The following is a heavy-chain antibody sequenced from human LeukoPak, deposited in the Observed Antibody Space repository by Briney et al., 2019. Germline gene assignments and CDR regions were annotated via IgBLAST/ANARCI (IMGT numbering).Heavy chain of an antibody. CDR2: IYYNGYT. V-gene: IGHV4-59*01. CDR1: GGSIGTYY. Sequence: PSETLSLTCTVSGGSIGTYYWSWIRQTPGKGLQWIGYIYYNGYTDYNPSLKARVTISLHTPKNQFTLRLSSVNAADTAVYYCVRDRHWTNDWVFDYWGQGTLVTVSS. J-gene: IGHJ4*02. CDR3: VRDRHWTNDWVFDY. D-gene: IGHD1/OR15-1a*01.